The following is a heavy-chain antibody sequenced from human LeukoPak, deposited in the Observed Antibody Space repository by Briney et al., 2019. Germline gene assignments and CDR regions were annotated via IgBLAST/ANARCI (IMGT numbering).Heavy chain of an antibody. CDR3: ARGPIWPNYYIDY. J-gene: IGHJ4*02. D-gene: IGHD2-8*01. Sequence: ASVKVSCKASGYTFTDSFMHWVRQAPGQGLEWMGWINNDRGATKYAQKFQGRVTVTRDMSISTAFMELSSLRSDDTAVYYCARGPIWPNYYIDYWGQGTLVTVSS. CDR2: INNDRGAT. V-gene: IGHV1-2*02. CDR1: GYTFTDSF.